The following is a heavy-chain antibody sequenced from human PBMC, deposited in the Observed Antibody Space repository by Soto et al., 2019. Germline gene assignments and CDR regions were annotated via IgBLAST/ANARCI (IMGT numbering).Heavy chain of an antibody. J-gene: IGHJ6*02. CDR3: ARGGSDDFWSGVNYGMDV. CDR2: INPNSGGT. CDR1: GCTFTGYY. Sequence: ASVKVSCKASGCTFTGYYMHWVRQAPGQGLEWMGWINPNSGGTNYAQKFQGWVTMTRDTSISTAYMELSRLRSDDTAVYYCARGGSDDFWSGVNYGMDVWGQGTTVTVSS. D-gene: IGHD3-3*01. V-gene: IGHV1-2*04.